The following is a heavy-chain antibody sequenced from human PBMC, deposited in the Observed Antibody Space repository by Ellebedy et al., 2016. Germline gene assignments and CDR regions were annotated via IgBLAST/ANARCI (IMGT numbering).Heavy chain of an antibody. V-gene: IGHV4-34*01. D-gene: IGHD1-26*01. CDR2: INHSGST. CDR1: GGSFSGYY. J-gene: IGHJ4*02. Sequence: SETLSLTXAVYGGSFSGYYWSWIRQPPGKGLEWIGEINHSGSTNYNPSLKSRVTISVDTSKNQFSLKVSSVTAADTAVYYCARPKYSGSYWGFDYWGQGTLVTVSS. CDR3: ARPKYSGSYWGFDY.